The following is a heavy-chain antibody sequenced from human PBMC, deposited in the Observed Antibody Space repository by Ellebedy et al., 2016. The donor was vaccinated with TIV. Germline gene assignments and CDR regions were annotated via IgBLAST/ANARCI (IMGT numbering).Heavy chain of an antibody. J-gene: IGHJ5*02. V-gene: IGHV1-8*02. D-gene: IGHD4-17*01. Sequence: ASVKVSCKASGYTFTSYDINWVRQATGQGLEWMGWMNPNSGNTGYAQKFQGRVTMTRNTSISTDYLELSSLRSEDTAVYYCASSNGDYAGFDPWGQGTLVTVSS. CDR3: ASSNGDYAGFDP. CDR2: MNPNSGNT. CDR1: GYTFTSYD.